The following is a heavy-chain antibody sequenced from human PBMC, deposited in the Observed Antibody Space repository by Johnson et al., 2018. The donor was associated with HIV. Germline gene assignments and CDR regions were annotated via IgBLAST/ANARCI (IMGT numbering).Heavy chain of an antibody. J-gene: IGHJ3*02. CDR2: ISYDGSNK. CDR3: AREGTRGACDS. CDR1: GFTFSSYA. V-gene: IGHV3-30*04. Sequence: QVQLVESGGGVVQPGRSLRLSCAASGFTFSSYAMHWVRQAPGKGLEWVAVISYDGSNKYYADSVKGRFTISRDNSKNTLYLQMNSLRAEDTAVYYCAREGTRGACDSWGQGTMVTVSS. D-gene: IGHD1-1*01.